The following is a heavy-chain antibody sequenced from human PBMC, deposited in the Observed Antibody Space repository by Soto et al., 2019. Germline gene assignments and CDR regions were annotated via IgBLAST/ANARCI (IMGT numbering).Heavy chain of an antibody. V-gene: IGHV3-11*01. J-gene: IGHJ6*02. CDR2: ISNSGNSI. Sequence: GGSLRLSCAASGFPFSDYDMSWIRQAPGKGLERVSYISNSGNSIYYADSVKGRFTISRDNAKNSLYLQMNSLRAEDTAVYYCAKEGRHDDPVWRGMDVWGQGTTVTVSS. D-gene: IGHD2-21*01. CDR1: GFPFSDYD. CDR3: AKEGRHDDPVWRGMDV.